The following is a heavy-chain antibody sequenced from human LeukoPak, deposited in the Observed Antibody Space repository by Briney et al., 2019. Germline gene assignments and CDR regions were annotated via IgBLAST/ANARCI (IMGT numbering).Heavy chain of an antibody. Sequence: PSEALSLTCAVYGGSFSGYYWSWIRQPPGKGLEWIGEINHSGSTNYNPSLKGRVTISVDTSKNQFSLKLSSVTAADTAVYYCARVEVVPAGWFDPWGQGTLVTVSS. D-gene: IGHD2-15*01. CDR1: GGSFSGYY. J-gene: IGHJ5*02. CDR2: INHSGST. V-gene: IGHV4-34*01. CDR3: ARVEVVPAGWFDP.